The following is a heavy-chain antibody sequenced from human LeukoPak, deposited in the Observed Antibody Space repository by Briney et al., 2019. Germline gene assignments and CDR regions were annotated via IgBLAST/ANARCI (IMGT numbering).Heavy chain of an antibody. CDR3: ARRSGYYYDSSGYHFDY. Sequence: PSETLSLTCSVSGDSISSSGDYWGWIRQPPGKGLEWIGNIYYSGSTYYNPSLKSRVTISVDTSKNQFSLKLSSVTAADTAVYYCARRSGYYYDSSGYHFDYWGQGTLVTVSS. V-gene: IGHV4-39*01. CDR2: IYYSGST. CDR1: GDSISSSGDY. D-gene: IGHD3-22*01. J-gene: IGHJ4*02.